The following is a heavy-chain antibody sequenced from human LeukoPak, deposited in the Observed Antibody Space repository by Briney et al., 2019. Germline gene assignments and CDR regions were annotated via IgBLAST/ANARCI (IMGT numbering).Heavy chain of an antibody. CDR2: ISGSGGST. CDR3: AKDREGGVMITFGGVIAAFDY. D-gene: IGHD3-16*02. V-gene: IGHV3-23*01. CDR1: GCTFSSYA. Sequence: GGSLRLSCAASGCTFSSYAMSWVRQAPGKGLEWVSAISGSGGSTYYPDSVKGRFTISRDNSKNTLYLQTNSLRAEDTAVYYCAKDREGGVMITFGGVIAAFDYWGQGTLVSVSS. J-gene: IGHJ4*02.